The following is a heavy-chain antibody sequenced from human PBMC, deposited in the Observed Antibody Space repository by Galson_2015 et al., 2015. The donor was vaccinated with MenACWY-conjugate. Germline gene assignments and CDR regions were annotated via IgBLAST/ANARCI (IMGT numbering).Heavy chain of an antibody. Sequence: QSGAEVKKPGESLKISCKGSGYNFSTYWLGWVRQMPGKGLEWMGLISPDDSNTRYSPAFQGQVTISADRSISTAYLQWNTLQASDTAIYYCARHPPGGRGMDVWGQGTTVTVSS. CDR2: ISPDDSNT. J-gene: IGHJ6*02. CDR3: ARHPPGGRGMDV. CDR1: GYNFSTYW. V-gene: IGHV5-51*01. D-gene: IGHD1-26*01.